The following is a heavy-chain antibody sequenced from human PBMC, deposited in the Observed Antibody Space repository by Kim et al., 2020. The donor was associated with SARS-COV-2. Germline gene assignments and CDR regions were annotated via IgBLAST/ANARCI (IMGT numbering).Heavy chain of an antibody. CDR3: ARLGYCSGGGCYFEY. D-gene: IGHD2-15*01. V-gene: IGHV4-59*01. J-gene: IGHJ4*02. Sequence: NLSLKSRVTISLDTSKNQFSLKLSSVTAADTAVYYWARLGYCSGGGCYFEYWGQGTLVTVSS.